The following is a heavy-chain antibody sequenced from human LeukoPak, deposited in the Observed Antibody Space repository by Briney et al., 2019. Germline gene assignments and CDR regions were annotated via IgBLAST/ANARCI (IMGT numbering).Heavy chain of an antibody. J-gene: IGHJ4*02. Sequence: GGSLRLSCAASGFTVSSNYMSWIRQAPGKGLEWVSYISSSGSTIYYADSVKGRFTISRDNAKNSLYLQMNSLRAEDTAVYYCARSGTHYDFWSGYYTVGYWGQGTLVTVSS. D-gene: IGHD3-3*01. CDR1: GFTVSSNY. V-gene: IGHV3-11*01. CDR2: ISSSGSTI. CDR3: ARSGTHYDFWSGYYTVGY.